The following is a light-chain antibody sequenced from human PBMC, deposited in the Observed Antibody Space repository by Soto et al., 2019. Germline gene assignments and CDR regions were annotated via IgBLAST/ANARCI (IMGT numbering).Light chain of an antibody. J-gene: IGKJ1*01. CDR2: KAS. Sequence: DIQMTQSPSTLSASVGDRVTITCRASQSISSWLAWYQQKPGKAPKLLIYKASSLESGVPSRFSGSGSGTEFTLTISSLQPDYFATYYCQQYTRYRTFGQGTKVEIK. CDR1: QSISSW. CDR3: QQYTRYRT. V-gene: IGKV1-5*03.